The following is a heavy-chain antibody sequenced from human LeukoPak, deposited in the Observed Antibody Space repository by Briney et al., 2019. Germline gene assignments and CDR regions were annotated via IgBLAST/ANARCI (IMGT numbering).Heavy chain of an antibody. V-gene: IGHV1-2*06. D-gene: IGHD6-19*01. CDR3: ARGGAGQWLVPDYYYYYYMDV. CDR1: GYTFTGYY. J-gene: IGHJ6*03. CDR2: INPNSGGT. Sequence: GASVKVSCKASGYTFTGYYMHWVRQAPGQGLEWMGRINPNSGGTNYAQKFQGRVTMTRDTSISTAYMELSRLRSDDTAVYYCARGGAGQWLVPDYYYYYYMDVWGKGTTVTVSS.